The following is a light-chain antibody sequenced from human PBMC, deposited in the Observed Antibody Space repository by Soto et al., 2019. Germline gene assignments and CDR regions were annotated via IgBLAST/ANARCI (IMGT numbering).Light chain of an antibody. CDR1: QSVSSY. CDR2: DAS. J-gene: IGKJ4*01. V-gene: IGKV3-11*01. CDR3: QQRSNWPLT. Sequence: ETVLTQSPATLSLSPGERATHSCRASQSVSSYLGWYQQKPGQAPRLLIYDASNRATGIPARFSGCGSGTDFTLTISSLEPADFAVYYSQQRSNWPLTFGGGTKVEIK.